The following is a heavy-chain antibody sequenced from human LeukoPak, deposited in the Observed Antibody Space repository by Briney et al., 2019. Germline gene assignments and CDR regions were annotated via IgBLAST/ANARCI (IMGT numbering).Heavy chain of an antibody. CDR3: ARVRDYCSGGSCYFYYMDV. V-gene: IGHV4-59*01. CDR2: IYYSGST. Sequence: PSETLSLTCTVSGGSISSYYWSWIRQPPGKGLEWIGYIYYSGSTNYNPSLKSRVTISVDTSKNQFSLKLSSVTAADTAVYYCARVRDYCSGGSCYFYYMDVWGKGTTVTVSS. J-gene: IGHJ6*03. CDR1: GGSISSYY. D-gene: IGHD2-15*01.